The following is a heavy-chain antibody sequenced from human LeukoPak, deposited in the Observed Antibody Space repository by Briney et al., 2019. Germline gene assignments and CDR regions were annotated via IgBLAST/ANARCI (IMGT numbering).Heavy chain of an antibody. CDR1: GDSVSSNSAA. Sequence: SQTLSLTCAISGDSVSSNSAAWNWIRQSPSRGLEWLGRTYYRSKWYNDYAVSVKSRITINPDTSKNQFSLKLSSVTAADTAVYYCARFDFYGDRLSLREERRYNWFDPWGQGTLVTVSS. CDR3: ARFDFYGDRLSLREERRYNWFDP. D-gene: IGHD4-17*01. CDR2: TYYRSKWYN. J-gene: IGHJ5*02. V-gene: IGHV6-1*01.